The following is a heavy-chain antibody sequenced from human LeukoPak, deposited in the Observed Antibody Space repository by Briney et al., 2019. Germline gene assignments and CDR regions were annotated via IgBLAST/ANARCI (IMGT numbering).Heavy chain of an antibody. CDR1: GASITGSNYY. CDR2: FHYSGSH. CDR3: ARRENYSIDF. J-gene: IGHJ4*02. Sequence: SETLSLTCTVSGASITGSNYYWGWIRQPPGEGLEWIGTFHYSGSHYYNPSLSSRATISVDTSQNQFSLKLTSVTAADTAVYYCARRENYSIDFWGQGTLVTVSS. V-gene: IGHV4-39*01. D-gene: IGHD3-10*01.